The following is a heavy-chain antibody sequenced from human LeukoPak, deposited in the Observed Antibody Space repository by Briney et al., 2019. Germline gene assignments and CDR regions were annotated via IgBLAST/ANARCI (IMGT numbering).Heavy chain of an antibody. Sequence: SETLSLTCAVYGGSFSGYYWSWIRQPPGKGLEWIGEINHSGSTNYNPSLKSRVTISVDTSKNQFSLKLSSVTVADTAVYYCARGQRLHYDSSGYKALSYWGQGTLVTVSS. D-gene: IGHD3-22*01. CDR3: ARGQRLHYDSSGYKALSY. J-gene: IGHJ4*02. V-gene: IGHV4-34*01. CDR2: INHSGST. CDR1: GGSFSGYY.